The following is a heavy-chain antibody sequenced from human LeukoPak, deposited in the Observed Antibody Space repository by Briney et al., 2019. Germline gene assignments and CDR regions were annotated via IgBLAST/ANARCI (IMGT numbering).Heavy chain of an antibody. CDR3: TSGGEWFREGFYYYAMDV. CDR2: ISYDGSNK. V-gene: IGHV3-30*03. J-gene: IGHJ6*02. Sequence: GGSLRLSCAASGFTFSSYGMHWVRQAPGKGLEWVAVISYDGSNKYYADSVKGRFTISRDNSKNTLYLQMNSLRAEDTAVYYCTSGGEWFREGFYYYAMDVWGQGTTVTVSS. D-gene: IGHD3-10*01. CDR1: GFTFSSYG.